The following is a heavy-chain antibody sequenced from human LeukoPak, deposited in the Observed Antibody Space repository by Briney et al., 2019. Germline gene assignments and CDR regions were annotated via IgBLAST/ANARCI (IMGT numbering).Heavy chain of an antibody. Sequence: SETLSLTCTVSGDSISSYYWSWIRQPPGKGLEWIGYIYYSGSTNYNPSLKSRVTISVDTSKNQFSLKLSSVTAADTAVYYCARGALKWELPPIRARKSYYFDHWGQGTLVTVSS. CDR3: ARGALKWELPPIRARKSYYFDH. J-gene: IGHJ4*02. CDR2: IYYSGST. CDR1: GDSISSYY. D-gene: IGHD1-26*01. V-gene: IGHV4-59*12.